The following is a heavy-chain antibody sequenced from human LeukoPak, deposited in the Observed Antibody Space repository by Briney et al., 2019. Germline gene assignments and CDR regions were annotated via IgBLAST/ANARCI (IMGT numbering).Heavy chain of an antibody. Sequence: SETLSLTCTVSGGSISSYYWSWIRQPPGKGLEWIGYIYHSGSTNYNPSLKSRVTISVDTSKNQFSLKLSSVTAADTAVYYCARFSSSYYYDSSGSDAFDIWGQGTMVTVSS. V-gene: IGHV4-59*01. CDR1: GGSISSYY. J-gene: IGHJ3*02. D-gene: IGHD3-22*01. CDR3: ARFSSSYYYDSSGSDAFDI. CDR2: IYHSGST.